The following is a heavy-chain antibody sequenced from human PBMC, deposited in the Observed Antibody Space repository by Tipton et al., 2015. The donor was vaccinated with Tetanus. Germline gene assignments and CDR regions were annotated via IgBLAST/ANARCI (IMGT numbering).Heavy chain of an antibody. CDR3: ARATEHDIMTGYDN. V-gene: IGHV4-61*08. CDR2: IPSSGSN. J-gene: IGHJ4*02. D-gene: IGHD3-9*01. CDR1: GDSLRAGDRN. Sequence: TLSLTCSVSGDSLRAGDRNWSWIRQPPGKGLEWLAYIPSSGSNNSDYFLKSRITISVDKAKNQFSLKLTSVTAADTAGYYCARATEHDIMTGYDNWGPGTQVAVSS.